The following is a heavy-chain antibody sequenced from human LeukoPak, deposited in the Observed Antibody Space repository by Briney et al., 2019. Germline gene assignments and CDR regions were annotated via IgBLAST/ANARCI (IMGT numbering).Heavy chain of an antibody. CDR2: ISSSSSYI. J-gene: IGHJ4*02. CDR3: AGYWEPYFEY. V-gene: IGHV3-21*01. D-gene: IGHD1-26*01. Sequence: PGGSLRLSCAASGFTFSSFSMNWVRQAPGKGLEWVSSISSSSSYIYYADSVKGRFTISRDNAKNSLYLQMNRLRAEDTAVSYCAGYWEPYFEYWGQGKLVTVSS. CDR1: GFTFSSFS.